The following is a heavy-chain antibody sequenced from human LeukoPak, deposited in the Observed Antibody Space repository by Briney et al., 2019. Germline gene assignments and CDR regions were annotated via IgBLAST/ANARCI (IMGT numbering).Heavy chain of an antibody. CDR3: AKDYAPHYYYGSGSRGFAY. CDR2: ISGSGGST. D-gene: IGHD3-10*01. CDR1: GFTFSSYA. Sequence: SGGSLRLSCAASGFTFSSYAMPWVRQAPGKGLEWVSAISGSGGSTYYADSVKGRFTISRDNSKNTLYLQMNSLRAEDTAVYYCAKDYAPHYYYGSGSRGFAYWGQGTLVTVSS. V-gene: IGHV3-23*01. J-gene: IGHJ4*02.